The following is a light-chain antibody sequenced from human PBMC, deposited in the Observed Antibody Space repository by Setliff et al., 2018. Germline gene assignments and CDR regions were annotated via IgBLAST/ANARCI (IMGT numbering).Light chain of an antibody. CDR3: SSNIGSNNFDV. Sequence: QSALTQPPSASGSPGQSVTISSTGTSSDIGGYKYVSWYQQHPGKAPKLMIYEVNKRPSGVPDRFSGSKSGNTASLTVSGLQAEDEADYYCSSNIGSNNFDVFGTGTKVTVL. CDR2: EVN. V-gene: IGLV2-8*01. J-gene: IGLJ1*01. CDR1: SSDIGGYKY.